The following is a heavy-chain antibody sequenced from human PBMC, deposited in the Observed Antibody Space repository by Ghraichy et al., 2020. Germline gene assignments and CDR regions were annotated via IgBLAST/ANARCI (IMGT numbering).Heavy chain of an antibody. CDR2: ISSSSTTI. Sequence: GGSLRLSCAASGFTLSSYVMHWVRQAPGKGLEWVSYISSSSTTIYYADSVKGRFTISRDNAKNSLYLQMNSLRDEDTAVYYCARGYCSGGSCPTDYWGQGTTVTVSS. D-gene: IGHD2-15*01. J-gene: IGHJ4*02. CDR3: ARGYCSGGSCPTDY. V-gene: IGHV3-48*02. CDR1: GFTLSSYV.